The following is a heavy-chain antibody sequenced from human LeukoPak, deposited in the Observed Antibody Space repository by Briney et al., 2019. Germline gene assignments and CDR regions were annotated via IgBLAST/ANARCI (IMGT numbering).Heavy chain of an antibody. J-gene: IGHJ4*02. V-gene: IGHV4-39*01. D-gene: IGHD5-18*01. CDR1: GGSISSSSYY. CDR2: IYYSGST. CDR3: ARADTAMATFDY. Sequence: KPSETLSLTCTVSGGSISSSSYYWGWIRQPPGKGLEWIGSIYYSGSTYYNPSLKSRVTISVDTSKNQLSLKLSSVTAADTAVYYCARADTAMATFDYWGQGTLVTVSS.